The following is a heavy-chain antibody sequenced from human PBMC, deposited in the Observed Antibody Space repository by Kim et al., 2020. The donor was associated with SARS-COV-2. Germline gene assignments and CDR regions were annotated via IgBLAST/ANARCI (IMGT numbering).Heavy chain of an antibody. CDR1: GGSISSGSYY. CDR3: AREWLKKGGRLGWFDP. D-gene: IGHD2-15*01. J-gene: IGHJ5*02. V-gene: IGHV4-61*02. Sequence: SETLSLTCTVSGGSISSGSYYWSWIRQPAGKGLEWIGRIYTSGSTNYNPSLKSRVTISVDTSKNQFSLKQSSVTAADTAVYYCAREWLKKGGRLGWFDPWGQGTLVTVSS. CDR2: IYTSGST.